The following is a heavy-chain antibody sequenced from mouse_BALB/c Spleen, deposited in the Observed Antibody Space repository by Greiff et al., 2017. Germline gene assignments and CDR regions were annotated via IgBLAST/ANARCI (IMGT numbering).Heavy chain of an antibody. D-gene: IGHD4-1*01. CDR2: IRNKANGYTT. CDR3: ARDGGNWADWYFDV. J-gene: IGHJ1*01. V-gene: IGHV7-3*02. Sequence: EVKLMESGGGLVQPGGSLRLSCATSGFTFTDYYMSWVRQPPGKALEWLGFIRNKANGYTTEYSASVKGRFTISRDNSQSILYLQMNTLRAEDSATYYCARDGGNWADWYFDVWGAGTTVTVSS. CDR1: GFTFTDYY.